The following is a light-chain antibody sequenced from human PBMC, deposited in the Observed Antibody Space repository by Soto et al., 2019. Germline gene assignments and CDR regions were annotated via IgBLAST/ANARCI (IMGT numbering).Light chain of an antibody. Sequence: SYELTQPPSVSVAPGQAARITCGGNNIGSESVHWYQQKPGQAPVLVVYDDSDRPSGIPERFSGSNSGNTATLTISRVEDGDEADYYCQECDSSSEHLHVVFGGDTKLTVL. V-gene: IGLV3-21*02. CDR2: DDS. CDR3: QECDSSSEHLHVV. J-gene: IGLJ2*01. CDR1: NIGSES.